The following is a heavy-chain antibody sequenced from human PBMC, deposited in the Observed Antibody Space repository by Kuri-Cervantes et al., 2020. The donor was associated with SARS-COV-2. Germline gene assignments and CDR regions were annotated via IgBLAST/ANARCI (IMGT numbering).Heavy chain of an antibody. J-gene: IGHJ3*02. CDR3: AKDLEYCSSTSCYNSSPLGAFDI. V-gene: IGHV4-39*02. CDR2: IYYSGST. D-gene: IGHD2-2*02. Sequence: GSLRLSCTVSGGSISSSGYYWGWIRQPPGKGREWIGSIYYSGSTYYNPSLNRRVTISVDTSKDQFFLKLSSVTAADTAVYYCAKDLEYCSSTSCYNSSPLGAFDIWGQGTMVTVSS. CDR1: GGSISSSGYY.